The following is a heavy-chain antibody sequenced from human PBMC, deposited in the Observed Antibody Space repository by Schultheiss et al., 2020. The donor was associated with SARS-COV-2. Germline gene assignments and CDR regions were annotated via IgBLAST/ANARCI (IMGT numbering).Heavy chain of an antibody. CDR3: ASFNGPYYDFHSFDY. Sequence: SETLSLTCTVSGGSISSYYWSWIRQHPGKGLEWIGYIYYSGSTYYNPSLKSRVTISVDTSKNQFSLKLSSVTAADTAVYYCASFNGPYYDFHSFDYWGQGTLVTVSS. D-gene: IGHD3-3*01. V-gene: IGHV4-59*06. CDR1: GGSISSYY. J-gene: IGHJ4*02. CDR2: IYYSGST.